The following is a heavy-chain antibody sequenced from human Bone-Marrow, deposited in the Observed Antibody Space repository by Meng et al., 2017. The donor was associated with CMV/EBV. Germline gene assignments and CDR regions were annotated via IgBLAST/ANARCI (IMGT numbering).Heavy chain of an antibody. D-gene: IGHD2-2*02. CDR2: IKSKTDGGTT. CDR3: TTDIVVVPAAIPHYYYYGMDV. CDR1: GFTFSNPW. V-gene: IGHV3-15*01. J-gene: IGHJ6*02. Sequence: GESLTISCAASGFTFSNPWLSWVRQAPGKGLEWVGRIKSKTDGGTTDYAAPVKGRFTISRDDSKNTLYLQMNSLKTEDTAVYYCTTDIVVVPAAIPHYYYYGMDVWGQGTTVTVSS.